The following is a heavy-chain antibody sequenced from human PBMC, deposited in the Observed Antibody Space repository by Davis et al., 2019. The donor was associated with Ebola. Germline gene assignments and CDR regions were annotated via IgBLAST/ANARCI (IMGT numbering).Heavy chain of an antibody. CDR2: IDPSDSYT. CDR1: GYSFTNFW. J-gene: IGHJ4*02. V-gene: IGHV5-10-1*01. Sequence: GESLKISCKGSGYSFTNFWIVWVRQMPGKGLEWMGTIDPSDSYTNFSPSFQGHVTISADKSIGTAYLQWSSLKASDTATYYCARQGTTSWDSWGQGTLVTVSS. D-gene: IGHD2-2*01. CDR3: ARQGTTSWDS.